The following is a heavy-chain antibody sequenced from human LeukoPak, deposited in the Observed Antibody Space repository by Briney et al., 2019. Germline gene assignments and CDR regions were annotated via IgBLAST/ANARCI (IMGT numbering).Heavy chain of an antibody. D-gene: IGHD6-19*01. Sequence: GGSLRLSCAASGFTFSSYEMNWVRRAPGKGLEWVSVVYSDGSTYYADSVKGRFTISRDFSKNTLYLQMNSLRVEDTAVYYCARLTVSGQLDYWGQGTLVTVSS. CDR3: ARLTVSGQLDY. V-gene: IGHV3-66*01. J-gene: IGHJ4*02. CDR1: GFTFSSYE. CDR2: VYSDGST.